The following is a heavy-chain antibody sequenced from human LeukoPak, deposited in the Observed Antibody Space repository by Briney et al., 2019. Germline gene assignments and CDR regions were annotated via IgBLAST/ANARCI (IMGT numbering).Heavy chain of an antibody. D-gene: IGHD3-10*01. J-gene: IGHJ4*02. V-gene: IGHV4-59*08. CDR3: ARLSASYYGSGNYYNPYYFDY. CDR1: GGSISSYY. Sequence: PSETLSLTCTVSGGSISSYYWSWIRQPPGKGLEFIGYIYYSGSSGSTNYNPSLKSRVTISVDTSKNQFSLKLTSVTAADTAVYYCARLSASYYGSGNYYNPYYFDYWGQGALVTVSS. CDR2: IYYSGSSGST.